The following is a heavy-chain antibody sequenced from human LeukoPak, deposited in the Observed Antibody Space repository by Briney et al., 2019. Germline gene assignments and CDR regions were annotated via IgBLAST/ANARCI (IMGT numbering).Heavy chain of an antibody. J-gene: IGHJ1*01. Sequence: ASETLSLTCTVSGGSISSGGYYWSWIRQHPGKGLEWIGYIYYSGSTYYNPSLKSRVTISVDTSKNQFSLKLSSVTAADTAVYYCARGSSSWDAEYFQHWGQGTLVTVSS. V-gene: IGHV4-31*03. CDR2: IYYSGST. D-gene: IGHD6-13*01. CDR3: ARGSSSWDAEYFQH. CDR1: GGSISSGGYY.